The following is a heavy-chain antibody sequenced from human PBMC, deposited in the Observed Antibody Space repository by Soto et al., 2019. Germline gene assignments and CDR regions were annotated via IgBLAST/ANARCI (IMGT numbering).Heavy chain of an antibody. CDR1: GGSFSDYY. CDR2: INLSGSS. V-gene: IGHV4-34*01. Sequence: TLSLTCAVYGGSFSDYYWSWIRQPPGKGLEWIGEINLSGSSNYNPSLKSRVTISVDTSKNQFSLKLSSVTAADTAVYYCATGRPGYSSSWFSWWGQGTLVTVSS. D-gene: IGHD6-13*01. CDR3: ATGRPGYSSSWFSW. J-gene: IGHJ4*02.